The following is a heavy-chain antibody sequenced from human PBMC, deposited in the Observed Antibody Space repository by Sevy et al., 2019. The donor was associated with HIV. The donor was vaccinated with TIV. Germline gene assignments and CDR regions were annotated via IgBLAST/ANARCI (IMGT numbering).Heavy chain of an antibody. Sequence: GGSLRLFCAASGFTFSSYGMHWVRQAPGKGLEWVAVISYDGSNKYYADSVKGRFTISRDNSKNTLYLQMNSLRAEDTAVYYCAKEGGGSGSYYAPKYYYYYGMDVWGQGTTVTVSS. D-gene: IGHD3-10*01. J-gene: IGHJ6*02. CDR2: ISYDGSNK. CDR1: GFTFSSYG. V-gene: IGHV3-30*18. CDR3: AKEGGGSGSYYAPKYYYYYGMDV.